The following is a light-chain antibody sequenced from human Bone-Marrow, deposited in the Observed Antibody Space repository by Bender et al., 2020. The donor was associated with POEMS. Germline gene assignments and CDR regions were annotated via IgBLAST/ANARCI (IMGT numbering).Light chain of an antibody. CDR3: CSTSYGNTYV. Sequence: QSALTQPASVSGSPGQSITISCTGTSSDVGGYNLVSWYQQHPGKAPKLMIFEGSQQPSGISVRFSASKSGNTASLTISGLQAEDEADYHCCSTSYGNTYVFGTGTKVTVL. J-gene: IGLJ1*01. CDR1: SSDVGGYNL. V-gene: IGLV2-23*01. CDR2: EGS.